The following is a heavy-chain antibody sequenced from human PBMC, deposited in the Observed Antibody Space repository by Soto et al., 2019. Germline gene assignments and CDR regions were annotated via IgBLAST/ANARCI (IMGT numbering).Heavy chain of an antibody. J-gene: IGHJ4*02. CDR3: ARMITMIVDLYYFYY. V-gene: IGHV2-26*02. Sequence: QATLKESGPVLVKPTETLTLTCTVSGYSLSNARMGVSGIRQPPGKALEWLAHIFSNDEKFYSTALKNRLTISKDTAKSQGVLNRTNMDPVETTTSYCARMITMIVDLYYFYYGGQGTMVTVSS. D-gene: IGHD3-22*01. CDR2: IFSNDEK. CDR1: GYSLSNARMG.